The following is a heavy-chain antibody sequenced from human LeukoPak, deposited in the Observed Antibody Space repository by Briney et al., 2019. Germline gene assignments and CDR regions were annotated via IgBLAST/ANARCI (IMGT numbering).Heavy chain of an antibody. CDR3: ARGGSLDTAKGPPVFDY. D-gene: IGHD5-18*01. J-gene: IGHJ4*02. CDR2: IYTSGST. Sequence: SETLSLTCTVSGGSISSYYWSWIRQPAGKGLEWIGRIYTSGSTNYNPSLKSRVTMSVDTSKNQFSLKLSSVTAADTAVYYCARGGSLDTAKGPPVFDYWGQGTLVTVSS. V-gene: IGHV4-4*07. CDR1: GGSISSYY.